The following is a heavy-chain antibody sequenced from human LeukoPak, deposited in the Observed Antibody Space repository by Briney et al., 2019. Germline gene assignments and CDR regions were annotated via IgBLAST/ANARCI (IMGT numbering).Heavy chain of an antibody. CDR1: GFTFSSYA. J-gene: IGHJ4*02. CDR2: ISYDGTNK. V-gene: IGHV3-30-3*01. D-gene: IGHD3-9*01. Sequence: GGSLRLSCAASGFTFSSYAMHWVRQAPGKGLEWVAVISYDGTNKYYADSVKGRFTVSRDNSKNTLNLQMNSLRAEDTAVYYCARDQESLYDILTGPDYWGQGTLVTVSS. CDR3: ARDQESLYDILTGPDY.